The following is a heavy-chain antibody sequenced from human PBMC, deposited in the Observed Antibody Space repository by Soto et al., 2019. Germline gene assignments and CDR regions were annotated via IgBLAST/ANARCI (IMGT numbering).Heavy chain of an antibody. CDR1: GITLNNYA. D-gene: IGHD3-22*01. V-gene: IGHV3-23*01. J-gene: IGHJ3*02. Sequence: EVQLLESGGGLVQPGGSLRLSCAAAGITLNNYAMSWVRQAPGKGLEWVSGINGGGGRVYSADSVKGRFTISRDNSRNTLYLQMNSLRAEDTAIYYCAMTRLYDTGTNDYHRDALDIWGQGTQVIVSS. CDR2: INGGGGRV. CDR3: AMTRLYDTGTNDYHRDALDI.